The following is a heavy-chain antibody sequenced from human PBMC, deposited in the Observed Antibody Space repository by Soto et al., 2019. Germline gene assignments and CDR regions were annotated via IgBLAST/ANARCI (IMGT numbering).Heavy chain of an antibody. D-gene: IGHD3-3*01. J-gene: IGHJ4*02. V-gene: IGHV2-26*01. Sequence: QVTLKESGPVLVKPTETLTLTCTVSGFSLSNPKMGVSWIRQSPGRALEWLAHIFSNDEKSYNTSLKSRLTISKDTSKSQVALTMTSMDPVDTVTYYCARLTYYNFWSGSYIEVFYFDYWGQGTLVTVSS. CDR3: ARLTYYNFWSGSYIEVFYFDY. CDR2: IFSNDEK. CDR1: GFSLSNPKMG.